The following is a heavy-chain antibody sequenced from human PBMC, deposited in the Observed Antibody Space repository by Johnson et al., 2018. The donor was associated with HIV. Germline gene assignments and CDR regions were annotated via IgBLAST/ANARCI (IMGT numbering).Heavy chain of an antibody. CDR1: GFTFSSYG. CDR3: ARDFYAVVATPFIGSAFDI. CDR2: INWNGGST. D-gene: IGHD5-12*01. J-gene: IGHJ3*02. Sequence: VQLVESGGGVVQPGGSLRLSCAASGFTFSSYGMHWVRQAPGKGLELVSGINWNGGSTGYADSVKGRFTISRDNAKNSLYLQMNSLRAEDTALYYCARDFYAVVATPFIGSAFDIWGQGTMVTVSS. V-gene: IGHV3-20*04.